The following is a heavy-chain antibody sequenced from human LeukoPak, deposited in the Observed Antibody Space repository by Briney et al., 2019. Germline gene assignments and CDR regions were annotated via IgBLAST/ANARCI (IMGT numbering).Heavy chain of an antibody. V-gene: IGHV1-2*02. D-gene: IGHD4-11*01. CDR3: ARFHTVTTTDPFDY. J-gene: IGHJ4*02. Sequence: RASVTVSCQASGYTFTGYYMHWVRQAPGQGLEWMGLINPNSGGTNYAQKFQGRVAMTRDTSISTAYMELSRLRSDDTAVYYCARFHTVTTTDPFDYWGQGTLVTVSS. CDR2: INPNSGGT. CDR1: GYTFTGYY.